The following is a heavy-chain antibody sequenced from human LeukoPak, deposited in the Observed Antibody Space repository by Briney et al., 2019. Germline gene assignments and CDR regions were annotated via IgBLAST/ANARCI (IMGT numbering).Heavy chain of an antibody. CDR3: ARGVGATTQTFDY. Sequence: PGGSLRLSCAASGFTFSSYSMNWVRQPPGEGLEWVSYISSSTSTIYYADSVKGRFTISRDNAKNSLYLQMNSLRAEDTAVYYCARGVGATTQTFDYWGQGTLVTVSS. CDR2: ISSSTSTI. D-gene: IGHD1-26*01. CDR1: GFTFSSYS. V-gene: IGHV3-48*04. J-gene: IGHJ4*02.